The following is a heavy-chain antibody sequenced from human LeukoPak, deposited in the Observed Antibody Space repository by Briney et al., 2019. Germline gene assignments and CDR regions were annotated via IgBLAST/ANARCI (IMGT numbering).Heavy chain of an antibody. CDR1: GFTFTGHY. D-gene: IGHD2-2*01. V-gene: IGHV1-2*02. J-gene: IGHJ5*02. CDR2: INANTGVT. Sequence: GAPMKVSCKTSGFTFTGHYMHWLRQAPGQGLEWMGWINANTGVTHYAVKFQGRVTITRDTSISTVYMDLSSLQSDDTAVYYCARVVVVPAAIAFDPWGQGTLVTVSS. CDR3: ARVVVVPAAIAFDP.